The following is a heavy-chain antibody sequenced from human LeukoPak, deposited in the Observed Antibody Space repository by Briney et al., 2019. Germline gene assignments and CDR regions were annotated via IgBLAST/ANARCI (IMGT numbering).Heavy chain of an antibody. Sequence: GGSLRLSCAASGFTFNTYWISWVRQAPGKGLQWVANIKPDGNERYYVDYVKGRFTISRDNARSSLYLQMNSLRVEDTAIYYCARRQWTASDFWGQGTMVTVSS. CDR3: ARRQWTASDF. J-gene: IGHJ3*01. CDR1: GFTFNTYW. D-gene: IGHD6-19*01. V-gene: IGHV3-7*01. CDR2: IKPDGNER.